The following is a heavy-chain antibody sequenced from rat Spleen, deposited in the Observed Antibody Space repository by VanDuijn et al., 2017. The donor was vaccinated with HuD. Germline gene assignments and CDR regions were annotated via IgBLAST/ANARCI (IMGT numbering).Heavy chain of an antibody. CDR1: GFTFSNYG. CDR2: ISYDAGST. Sequence: EVQLVESGGGLVQPGRSLKLSCAASGFTFSNYGMAWVRQAPTMGLEWVATISYDAGSTYYRDSVKGRFTISRDNAKSTLYLKMDSLRSEDTATYYCARQGYLRDWYFDFWGPGTMVTVSS. D-gene: IGHD2-7*01. J-gene: IGHJ1*01. CDR3: ARQGYLRDWYFDF. V-gene: IGHV5-29*01.